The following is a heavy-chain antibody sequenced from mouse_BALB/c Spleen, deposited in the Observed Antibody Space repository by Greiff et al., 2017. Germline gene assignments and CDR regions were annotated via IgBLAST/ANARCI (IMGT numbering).Heavy chain of an antibody. J-gene: IGHJ3*01. D-gene: IGHD2-2*01. CDR2: ISSGGSYT. CDR1: GFPFSSYA. CDR3: ARQVYYGYAAWFAY. Sequence: EVMLVESGGGLVKPGGSLKLSCAASGFPFSSYAMSWVRQSPEKRLEWVAEISSGGSYTYYPDTVKGRFTISRDNAKNTLYLQMSSLKSEDTALYYCARQVYYGYAAWFAYWGQGTLVTVSA. V-gene: IGHV5-9-4*01.